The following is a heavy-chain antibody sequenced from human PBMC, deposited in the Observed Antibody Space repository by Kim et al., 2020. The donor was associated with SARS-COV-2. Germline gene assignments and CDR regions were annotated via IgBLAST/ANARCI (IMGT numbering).Heavy chain of an antibody. CDR3: SKSRAFDY. CDR1: GYTFTDYY. V-gene: IGHV1-2*02. Sequence: ASVKVSCKTSGYTFTDYYMHWVRQAPGQGLEWMGWIDPNSGGTRFSQKFQGRVTVTRDTSISTAYMELSGLRSDDTAVYYCSKSRAFDYWGQGTLVTVYS. CDR2: IDPNSGGT. J-gene: IGHJ4*02. D-gene: IGHD1-26*01.